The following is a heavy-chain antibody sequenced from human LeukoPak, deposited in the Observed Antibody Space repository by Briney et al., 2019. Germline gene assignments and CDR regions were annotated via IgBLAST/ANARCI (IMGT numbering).Heavy chain of an antibody. J-gene: IGHJ4*02. CDR2: INWNGGRA. D-gene: IGHD4/OR15-4a*01. CDR3: ARRAGAYSHPYDY. Sequence: PGGSLRLSCAASGFTFDDYGMSWVRQAPGKGLEWVSGINWNGGRAGHADSVKGRFTISRDNAKNTLYLQMNSLRAEDTAVYYCARRAGAYSHPYDYWGQGTLVTVSS. CDR1: GFTFDDYG. V-gene: IGHV3-20*04.